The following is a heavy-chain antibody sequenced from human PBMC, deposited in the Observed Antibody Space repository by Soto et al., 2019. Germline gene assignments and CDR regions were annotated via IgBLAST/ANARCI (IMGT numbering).Heavy chain of an antibody. V-gene: IGHV4-31*03. J-gene: IGHJ4*02. CDR2: IYYSGST. CDR3: ASDRYDSSGYYIDY. Sequence: SETLSLTCTVSGGSISSGGYYWSWIRQHPGKGLEWIGYIYYSGSTYYNPSLKSRVTISVDTSKNQFSLKLSSVTAADTAVYYCASDRYDSSGYYIDYWGQGTLVTVSS. CDR1: GGSISSGGYY. D-gene: IGHD3-22*01.